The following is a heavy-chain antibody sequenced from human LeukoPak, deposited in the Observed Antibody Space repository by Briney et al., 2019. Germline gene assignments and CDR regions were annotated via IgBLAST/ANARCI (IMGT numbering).Heavy chain of an antibody. CDR1: GYSFTSYW. CDR2: IYPGDSDT. D-gene: IGHD6-13*01. CDR3: ARLPGIAAAGYNDYYFDY. J-gene: IGHJ4*02. Sequence: PGESLKISCKGSGYSFTSYWIGWVRQMPGKGLEWMGIIYPGDSDTRYSPSFQGQVTISADKSISTAYLQWSSLKASDTAMYYCARLPGIAAAGYNDYYFDYWGQGTLVTVSS. V-gene: IGHV5-51*01.